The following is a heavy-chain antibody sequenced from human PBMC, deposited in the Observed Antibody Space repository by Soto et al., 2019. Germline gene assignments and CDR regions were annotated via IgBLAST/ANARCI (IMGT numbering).Heavy chain of an antibody. V-gene: IGHV3-23*01. CDR1: GFTYSSHG. D-gene: IGHD5-12*01. CDR3: AKDGKYRTDGFDI. J-gene: IGHJ3*02. CDR2: LSRGGGST. Sequence: EAQLLESGGELIQPGGSLRLSCAASGFTYSSHGMSWVRQAPGKGLEWNAGLSRGGGSTYYADSVKGRFTISRDNSKNTVEFKINYRRVEKTSLYYCAKDGKYRTDGFDILGQRTMVTVSS.